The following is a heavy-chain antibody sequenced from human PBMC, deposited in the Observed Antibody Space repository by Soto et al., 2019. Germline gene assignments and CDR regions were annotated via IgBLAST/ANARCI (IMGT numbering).Heavy chain of an antibody. J-gene: IGHJ4*02. Sequence: QVQLQESGPGLVKTSQTLSLTCTVSGGSISSGGYYWSWMRQHPGKGLEWIGYIYYSGSTYYNPSLKSRVNISVDTSKNQFSLKLSSVTAADTAVYYCARSRGRYDYIAGYWGQGTLVTVSS. CDR3: ARSRGRYDYIAGY. V-gene: IGHV4-31*03. CDR1: GGSISSGGYY. D-gene: IGHD3-16*01. CDR2: IYYSGST.